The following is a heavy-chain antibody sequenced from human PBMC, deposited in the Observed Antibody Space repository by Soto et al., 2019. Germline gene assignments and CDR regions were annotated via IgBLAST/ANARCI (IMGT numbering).Heavy chain of an antibody. CDR3: ARGGYGDSHAEYFQH. Sequence: QVQLVESGGGVVQPGRSLRLSCAASGVTFSNYGMHWVRQAPGKGLEWGALISYDGSSKDYADSVKGRFTISRDNSKSTLYLQMNSLRVEDTAVYYCARGGYGDSHAEYFQHWGQGTLVTVSS. CDR2: ISYDGSSK. J-gene: IGHJ1*01. D-gene: IGHD4-17*01. V-gene: IGHV3-30-3*01. CDR1: GVTFSNYG.